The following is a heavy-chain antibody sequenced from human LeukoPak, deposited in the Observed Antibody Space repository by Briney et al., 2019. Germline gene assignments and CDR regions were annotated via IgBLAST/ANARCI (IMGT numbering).Heavy chain of an antibody. Sequence: PSETLSLTCTVSGGSINNYYWTWIRQPPGKGLECIGYIYYSGSTNYNPSLKSRVTISVDTSKNQFSLKLNSVTAADTAVYYCALMYGSGSYYSPRWGQGTLVTVSS. CDR2: IYYSGST. D-gene: IGHD3-10*01. CDR1: GGSINNYY. CDR3: ALMYGSGSYYSPR. V-gene: IGHV4-59*01. J-gene: IGHJ4*02.